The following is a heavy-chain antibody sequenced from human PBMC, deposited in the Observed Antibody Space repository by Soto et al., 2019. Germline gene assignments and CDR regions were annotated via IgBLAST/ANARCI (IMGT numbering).Heavy chain of an antibody. CDR1: GGSISSGVYY. D-gene: IGHD5-18*01. Sequence: PSETLSLTCSVSGGSISSGVYYWSWIRQPPGQGLEWIWYIYYSGSTYYNPSLRSRVTISVDTSKNQYSLMLSSVTAAATAVYYCAGAGYSYGRGMLDYWGQGTLVTVSS. CDR3: AGAGYSYGRGMLDY. J-gene: IGHJ4*02. CDR2: IYYSGST. V-gene: IGHV4-30-4*01.